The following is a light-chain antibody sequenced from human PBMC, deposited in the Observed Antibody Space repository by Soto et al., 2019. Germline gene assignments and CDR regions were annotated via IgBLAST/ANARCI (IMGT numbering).Light chain of an antibody. Sequence: EIVLTQSPATLSLSPGGRATLSCRASQSISDTLAWYQQKPGQAPRLLIYGASTRATGIPARFSGSGSGTEFTLTINSLQPEDVALYYCRQYINWPPYTFGQGTKVDIK. J-gene: IGKJ2*01. V-gene: IGKV3-15*01. CDR1: QSISDT. CDR3: RQYINWPPYT. CDR2: GAS.